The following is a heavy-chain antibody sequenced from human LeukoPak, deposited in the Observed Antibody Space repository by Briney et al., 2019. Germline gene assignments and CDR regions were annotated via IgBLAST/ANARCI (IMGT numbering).Heavy chain of an antibody. Sequence: GGSLRLSCAASGFTVSSNYMSWVRQAPGKGLEWVSVIYSGGSTYYADSVKGRFTISRDNSKNTLYLQMNRLRAEDTAVYYCASNDYSNHDAFDIWGQGTMVTVFS. V-gene: IGHV3-53*01. CDR3: ASNDYSNHDAFDI. J-gene: IGHJ3*02. CDR1: GFTVSSNY. CDR2: IYSGGST. D-gene: IGHD4-11*01.